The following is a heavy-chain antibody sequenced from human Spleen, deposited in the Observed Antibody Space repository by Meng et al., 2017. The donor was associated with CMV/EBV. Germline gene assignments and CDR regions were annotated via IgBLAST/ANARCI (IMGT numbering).Heavy chain of an antibody. J-gene: IGHJ6*02. CDR1: GFTFRNYA. V-gene: IGHV3-30-3*01. D-gene: IGHD3-10*01. CDR3: SRDFVPSGYYGMDV. CDR2: ISYNGSNK. Sequence: GGSLRLSCAASGFTFRNYAMSWVRQAPGKGLEWVAVISYNGSNKYYGDSVKGRFTISRDNSKNTLYLQMNSLRGEDTAVYYCSRDFVPSGYYGMDVWGQGTTVTVSS.